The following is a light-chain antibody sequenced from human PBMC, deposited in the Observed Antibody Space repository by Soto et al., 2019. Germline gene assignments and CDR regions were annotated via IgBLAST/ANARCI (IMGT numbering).Light chain of an antibody. CDR3: QQYNSYSWA. CDR2: KAS. J-gene: IGKJ1*01. Sequence: DIQMTQSPSTLSASVGDRVTITCRASQSISTWLAWYQQRAGKAPKLLIFKASNLESGVPSRFSGSGSGTDFTLTISSLQPDDFATYYCQQYNSYSWAFDQGTKVEIK. CDR1: QSISTW. V-gene: IGKV1-5*03.